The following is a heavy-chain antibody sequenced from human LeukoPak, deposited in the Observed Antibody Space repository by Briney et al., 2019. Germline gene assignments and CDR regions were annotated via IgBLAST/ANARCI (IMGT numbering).Heavy chain of an antibody. CDR1: GGSISSSSYY. J-gene: IGHJ6*03. D-gene: IGHD2-15*01. CDR3: ARGYCSGGSCYSYYYYNYMDV. V-gene: IGHV4-39*07. Sequence: PSETLSLTCTVSGGSISSSSYYWGWIRQPPGKGLEWIGSIHYSGSTNYNPSLKSRVTISVDTSKNQFSLKLSSVAAADTAVYYCARGYCSGGSCYSYYYYNYMDVWGKGTTVTVSS. CDR2: IHYSGST.